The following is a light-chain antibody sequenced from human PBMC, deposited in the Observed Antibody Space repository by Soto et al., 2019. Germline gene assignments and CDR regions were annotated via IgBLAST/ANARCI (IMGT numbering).Light chain of an antibody. CDR2: AAS. CDR3: QQLHGYPIT. Sequence: DILLPRLPSILTKSAGDRVPITCRASQGIDTSLAWYQQKPGKAPKLLIYAASNFQSGVPSRFSGSGSGTHFTLTISSLQPEDFATYYCQQLHGYPITFGPGTRLDLK. V-gene: IGKV1-9*01. CDR1: QGIDTS. J-gene: IGKJ5*01.